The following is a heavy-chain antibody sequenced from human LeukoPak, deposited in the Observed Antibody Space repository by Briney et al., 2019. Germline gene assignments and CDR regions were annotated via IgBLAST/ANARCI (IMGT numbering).Heavy chain of an antibody. CDR2: MNPNSGNT. Sequence: ASVKVSCKASGYTFTSYDINWVRQATGQGLEWMGWMNPNSGNTGYAQKFQGGVTMTRNTSISTAYMELSSLRSEDTAVYYCARRTLYYYDSSGYYYDAFDIWGQGTMVTVSS. V-gene: IGHV1-8*01. CDR1: GYTFTSYD. CDR3: ARRTLYYYDSSGYYYDAFDI. J-gene: IGHJ3*02. D-gene: IGHD3-22*01.